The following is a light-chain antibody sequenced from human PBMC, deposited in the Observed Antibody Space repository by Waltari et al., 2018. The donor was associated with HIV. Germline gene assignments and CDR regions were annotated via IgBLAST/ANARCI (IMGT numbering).Light chain of an antibody. CDR3: SSYTSSSTNYV. CDR2: EVS. CDR1: SSDVGGYNY. J-gene: IGLJ1*01. Sequence: QSALTQPASVSGSPGQSITISYTGTSSDVGGYNYVSWYQQHPGKAPKRMIYEVSNRPSGVSNRFSGSKSGNTASLTISGLQAEDEADYYCSSYTSSSTNYVFGTGTKVTVL. V-gene: IGLV2-14*01.